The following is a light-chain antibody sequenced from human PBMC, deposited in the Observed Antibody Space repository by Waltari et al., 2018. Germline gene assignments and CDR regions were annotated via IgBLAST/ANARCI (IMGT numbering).Light chain of an antibody. CDR1: QSVSKYY. Sequence: IVLTQSPDPLSLSPGDRATVSCRASQSVSKYYLAWYQQKPGQSPRLLIYDASTRAAGIPDRFSGSGSGTDFTLTISGLEPQDIAVYYCQHYGISPRTFGQGTKVEMK. CDR2: DAS. CDR3: QHYGISPRT. J-gene: IGKJ1*01. V-gene: IGKV3-20*01.